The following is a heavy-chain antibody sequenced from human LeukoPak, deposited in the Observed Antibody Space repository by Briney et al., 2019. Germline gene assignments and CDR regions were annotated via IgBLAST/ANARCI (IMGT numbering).Heavy chain of an antibody. J-gene: IGHJ6*02. D-gene: IGHD3-10*01. CDR1: GFTFSSYS. Sequence: GGSLRLSCAASGFTFSSYSMDWVRQAPGKGLEWVSSISSSSSYIYYADSVKGRFTISRDNAKNSLYLQMNSLRAEDTAVYYCAREGITMVRGVITPSFLGYGMDVWGQGTTVTVSS. CDR2: ISSSSSYI. CDR3: AREGITMVRGVITPSFLGYGMDV. V-gene: IGHV3-21*01.